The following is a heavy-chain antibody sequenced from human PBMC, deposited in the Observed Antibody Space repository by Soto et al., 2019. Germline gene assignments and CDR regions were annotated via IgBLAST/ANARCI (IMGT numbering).Heavy chain of an antibody. D-gene: IGHD3-10*01. J-gene: IGHJ5*02. V-gene: IGHV4-30-2*01. CDR2: INHSGST. CDR1: GDSINNGGYS. CDR3: ARSTMVRGNNWFDP. Sequence: QLQLQESGSGLVKPSQTLSLTCAVSGDSINNGGYSWSWIRQPPGKGLEWIGEINHSGSTNYNPSLKSRVTISVDTSKNQFSLKLSSVTAADTAVYYCARSTMVRGNNWFDPWGQGTLVTVSS.